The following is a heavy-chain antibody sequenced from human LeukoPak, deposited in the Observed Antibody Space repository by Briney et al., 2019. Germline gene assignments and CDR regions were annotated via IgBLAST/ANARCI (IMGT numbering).Heavy chain of an antibody. V-gene: IGHV3-23*01. CDR2: ISGSGGFT. J-gene: IGHJ4*02. CDR1: GIIFNNYA. Sequence: GGSLGLSCAASGIIFNNYAMSWVRQAPGKGLEWVSVISGSGGFTTYADSVKGRFTISRDNSNNTLFMLLKSLKVEDTAVYYCVTHEGGGATWKHRFDDWGQGTLVTVSS. CDR3: VTHEGGGATWKHRFDD. D-gene: IGHD3-16*01.